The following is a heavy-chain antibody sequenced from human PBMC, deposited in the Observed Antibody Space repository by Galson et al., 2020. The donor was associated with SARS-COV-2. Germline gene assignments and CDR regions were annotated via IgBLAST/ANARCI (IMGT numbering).Heavy chain of an antibody. J-gene: IGHJ4*02. V-gene: IGHV3-33*05. Sequence: GESLKISCAASGFTFSDHAMPWVRQAPGKGLELVAQILFDGSEKYYGDSVRGRFTISRDSSKNTVYLQMNNLRVDDTAVYYCARDGQSSRGWAFDYWGQGTLLTVSS. CDR1: GFTFSDHA. CDR3: ARDGQSSRGWAFDY. CDR2: ILFDGSEK. D-gene: IGHD6-19*01.